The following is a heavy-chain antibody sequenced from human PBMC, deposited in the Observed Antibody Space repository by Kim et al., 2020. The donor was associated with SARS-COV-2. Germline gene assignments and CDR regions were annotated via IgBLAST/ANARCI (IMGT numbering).Heavy chain of an antibody. J-gene: IGHJ6*03. Sequence: SETLSLTCTVSGASINNNYWTWIRQSPEKGLEWIGYIHSTGTTEYNPSLEGRATLSIDTSRNQFSLTLRSVTAADTAMYFCGRNGVYLDVWGKGTTVTVSS. CDR1: GASINNNY. D-gene: IGHD2-8*01. CDR2: IHSTGTT. CDR3: GRNGVYLDV. V-gene: IGHV4-59*08.